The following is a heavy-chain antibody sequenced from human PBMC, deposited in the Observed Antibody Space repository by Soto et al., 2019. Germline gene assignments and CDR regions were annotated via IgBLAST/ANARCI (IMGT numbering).Heavy chain of an antibody. J-gene: IGHJ5*02. D-gene: IGHD6-13*01. Sequence: GGSLRLSCAASGFTFSSYEMNWVRQAPGKGLEWVSYISSSGSTIYYADSVKGRFTISRDNAKNSLYLQMNSLRAEDTAVYYCARAEYSSSWDWFDPWGQGTLVTVSS. V-gene: IGHV3-48*03. CDR1: GFTFSSYE. CDR3: ARAEYSSSWDWFDP. CDR2: ISSSGSTI.